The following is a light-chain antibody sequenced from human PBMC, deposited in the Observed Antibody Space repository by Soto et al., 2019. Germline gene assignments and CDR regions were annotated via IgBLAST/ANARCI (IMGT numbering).Light chain of an antibody. CDR2: AAS. J-gene: IGKJ4*01. CDR1: RGISNY. CDR3: QTYNSAPLT. Sequence: DIQMTQSPSSLSASVGDRVTITCRASRGISNYLAWYQQKPGKVPKLLIYAASTLQSGVPSRFSGSGSGTDFTLTISSLQPEDVATYYCQTYNSAPLTFGGGTKVEIK. V-gene: IGKV1-27*01.